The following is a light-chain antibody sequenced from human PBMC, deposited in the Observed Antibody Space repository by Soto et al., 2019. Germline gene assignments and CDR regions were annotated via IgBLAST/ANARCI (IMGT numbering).Light chain of an antibody. V-gene: IGKV1-5*01. CDR1: QSIKNW. CDR2: DAS. J-gene: IGKJ4*01. Sequence: DIQMTQSPSTLSASVGDRVTITCRASQSIKNWLAWYQQKPGTAPKFLIYDASTLESGVPSRFSSSGSGTEFTLTISSLQADDFATYFCQQYDDYPLTFGGGTKVEIK. CDR3: QQYDDYPLT.